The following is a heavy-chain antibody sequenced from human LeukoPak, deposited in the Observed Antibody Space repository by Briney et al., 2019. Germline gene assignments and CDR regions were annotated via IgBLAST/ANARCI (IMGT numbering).Heavy chain of an antibody. CDR3: ARENWNDGGFNY. Sequence: SVKVSCKASGGTFSSYAISWVRQAPGQGLEWMGRIIPILGIANYAQKFQGRVTITADKSTSTAYMELSSLRSEDTAVYYCARENWNDGGFNYWGQGTLVTVSS. CDR2: IIPILGIA. CDR1: GGTFSSYA. J-gene: IGHJ4*02. V-gene: IGHV1-69*04. D-gene: IGHD1-1*01.